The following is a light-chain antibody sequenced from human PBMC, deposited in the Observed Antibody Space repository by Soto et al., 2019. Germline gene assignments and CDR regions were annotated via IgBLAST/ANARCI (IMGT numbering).Light chain of an antibody. CDR1: QSVSTF. Sequence: EIVLTQSPATLSMSPGERVTLSCRASQSVSTFVAWYQHKPGQAPRALIYDTFKRATGVPDRFSGGGSGTDFTLTISSLEPEDFAVYYCQQRARWPMPFGQGTRLE. CDR3: QQRARWPMP. CDR2: DTF. V-gene: IGKV3-11*01. J-gene: IGKJ5*01.